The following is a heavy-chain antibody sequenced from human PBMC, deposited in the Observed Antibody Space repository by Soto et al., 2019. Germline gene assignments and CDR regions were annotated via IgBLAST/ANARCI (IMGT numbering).Heavy chain of an antibody. V-gene: IGHV3-7*01. Sequence: GGSLRLSCAASGFTFTSYWMSWVRQAPGKGLEWVANIKQDGSNKYHADSVKGRFTISRDNSKNTLYLQMNSLRAEDTAVYYCAKESCSRTTCYAGENGMDVWGQGTTVTVSS. CDR1: GFTFTSYW. J-gene: IGHJ6*02. CDR2: IKQDGSNK. D-gene: IGHD2-2*01. CDR3: AKESCSRTTCYAGENGMDV.